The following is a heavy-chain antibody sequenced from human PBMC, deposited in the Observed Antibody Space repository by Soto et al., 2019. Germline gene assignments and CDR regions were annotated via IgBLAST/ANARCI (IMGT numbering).Heavy chain of an antibody. J-gene: IGHJ6*02. CDR1: GYTFTTYT. Sequence: QVQLVQSGAEVKKPGASVKVSCKASGYTFTTYTINWVRQAPGQGLEWMGWISTYSGYTNYAQNLQGRVTMTTDTSTSTAYMELRSLKSDDTAVYYCARGAAQINYGVDFWGQGTTVTVSS. CDR2: ISTYSGYT. D-gene: IGHD6-6*01. CDR3: ARGAAQINYGVDF. V-gene: IGHV1-18*01.